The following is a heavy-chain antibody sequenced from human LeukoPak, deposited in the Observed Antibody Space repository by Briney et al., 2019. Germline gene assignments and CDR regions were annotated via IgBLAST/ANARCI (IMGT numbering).Heavy chain of an antibody. J-gene: IGHJ3*02. CDR1: GGTFSSYA. V-gene: IGHV1-69*13. Sequence: SVKVSCKASGGTFSSYAISWVRQAPGQGHEWMGGIIPLFGTANYAQKFQGRVTITADESTSTAYMELSSLRSEDTAVYYCAVARRSGNVGDAFDIWGQGTMVTVSS. CDR3: AVARRSGNVGDAFDI. D-gene: IGHD3-3*01. CDR2: IIPLFGTA.